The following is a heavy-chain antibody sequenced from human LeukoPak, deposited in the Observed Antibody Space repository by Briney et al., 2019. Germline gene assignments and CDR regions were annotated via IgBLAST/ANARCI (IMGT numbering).Heavy chain of an antibody. Sequence: GGSLRLSCAASGFTVSSTYMSWVRQAPGKGLEWVGRIKSKTDGGTTDYAAPVKGRFTISRDDSKNTLYLQMNSLKTEDTAVYYCTTEDYYGSGSYYSQFGMDVWGQGTTVTVSS. CDR2: IKSKTDGGTT. CDR1: GFTVSSTY. CDR3: TTEDYYGSGSYYSQFGMDV. D-gene: IGHD3-10*01. V-gene: IGHV3-15*01. J-gene: IGHJ6*02.